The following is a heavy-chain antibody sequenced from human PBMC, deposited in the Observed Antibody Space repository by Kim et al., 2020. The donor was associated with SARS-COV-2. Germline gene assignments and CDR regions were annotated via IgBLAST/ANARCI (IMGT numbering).Heavy chain of an antibody. CDR2: IDGSGGTI. D-gene: IGHD3-10*01. Sequence: GGSLRLSCVASGFTFRSYAVSWVRQVAGKGLEWVSSIDGSGGTIYYADSVKGRFTISRDNSKNTLYLQMNSLRAEDTAMYYCAKTFPFTDRALFDYWGQG. CDR3: AKTFPFTDRALFDY. J-gene: IGHJ4*02. CDR1: GFTFRSYA. V-gene: IGHV3-23*01.